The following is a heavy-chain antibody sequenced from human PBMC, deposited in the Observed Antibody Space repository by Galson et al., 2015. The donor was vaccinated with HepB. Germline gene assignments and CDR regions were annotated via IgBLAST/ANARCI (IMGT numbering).Heavy chain of an antibody. D-gene: IGHD6-25*01. Sequence: SLRLSCAASGFTFSSYAMHWVRQAPGKGLEWVAVISYDGSNKYYADSVKGRFTISRDNSKNTLYLQMNSLRAEDTAVYYCARTSGEPVFVYWGQGTLVTVSS. CDR1: GFTFSSYA. CDR2: ISYDGSNK. J-gene: IGHJ4*02. CDR3: ARTSGEPVFVY. V-gene: IGHV3-30-3*01.